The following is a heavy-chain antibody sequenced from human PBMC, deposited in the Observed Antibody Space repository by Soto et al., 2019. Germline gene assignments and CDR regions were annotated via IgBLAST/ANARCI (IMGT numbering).Heavy chain of an antibody. Sequence: GGSLRLSCAGSGFTFRSYAMDWVRLAPGKGLEWVAVISYDGSNEYYADSVKGRFSISRDTSKKTIYLQMNDLRTEDTAVYYCARLSYPRHYTSIFDNWGQGALLTVYS. CDR2: ISYDGSNE. V-gene: IGHV3-30-3*01. CDR1: GFTFRSYA. J-gene: IGHJ4*02. D-gene: IGHD6-13*01. CDR3: ARLSYPRHYTSIFDN.